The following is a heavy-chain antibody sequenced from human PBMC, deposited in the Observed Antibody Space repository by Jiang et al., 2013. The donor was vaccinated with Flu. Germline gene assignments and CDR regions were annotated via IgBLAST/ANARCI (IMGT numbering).Heavy chain of an antibody. V-gene: IGHV1-8*01. Sequence: SGAEVKKPGASVKVSCKASGYTFTSYDINWVRQATGQGLEWMGWMNPNSGNTGYAQKFQGRVTMARNTSISTAYMELSSLRSEDTAVYYCARNLGRPGQMITFGGVISHPSAHFDYWGQGTLVTVSS. CDR3: ARNLGRPGQMITFGGVISHPSAHFDY. CDR1: GYTFTSYD. J-gene: IGHJ4*02. CDR2: MNPNSGNT. D-gene: IGHD3-16*01.